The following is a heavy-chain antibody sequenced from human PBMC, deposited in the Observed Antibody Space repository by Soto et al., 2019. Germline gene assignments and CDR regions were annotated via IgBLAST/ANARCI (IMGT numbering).Heavy chain of an antibody. Sequence: SETLSLTCAVYGGSFSGYYWNRIRQPPGKGLEWIGEINHSGSTNYNPSLKSRVTISVDTSKNQFSLKLSSVTAADTAVYYCARNGPIYRSGYVVGHWFDPWGQGTLVTVSS. CDR1: GGSFSGYY. CDR3: ARNGPIYRSGYVVGHWFDP. V-gene: IGHV4-34*01. CDR2: INHSGST. D-gene: IGHD5-12*01. J-gene: IGHJ5*02.